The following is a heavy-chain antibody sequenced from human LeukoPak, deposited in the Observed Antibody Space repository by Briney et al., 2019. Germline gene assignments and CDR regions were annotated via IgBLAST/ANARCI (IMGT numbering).Heavy chain of an antibody. Sequence: GASVKVSCKVSGCTLTELSMHWVRQAPGKGLEWMGGFDPEDGETIYAQKFQGRVTMTADTSSSTAYMELRSLRLDDMAVYYCARDENYGIFFNVDYWGQGTLVTVSS. J-gene: IGHJ4*02. CDR3: ARDENYGIFFNVDY. V-gene: IGHV1-24*01. CDR2: FDPEDGET. CDR1: GCTLTELS. D-gene: IGHD4-17*01.